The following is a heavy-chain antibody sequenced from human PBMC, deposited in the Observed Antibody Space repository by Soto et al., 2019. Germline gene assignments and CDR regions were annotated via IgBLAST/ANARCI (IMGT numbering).Heavy chain of an antibody. CDR1: GGSISSGRYY. V-gene: IGHV4-31*03. CDR2: IYYSGST. CDR3: ARSSGYYFDY. J-gene: IGHJ4*02. Sequence: QVQLQESGPGLVKPSQTLSLTCTVSGGSISSGRYYWTWIRQPPGKGLEWIGYIYYSGSTYYNPYLESRFTMSVDTSKNQCSLKLSSVTAADPAVYYCARSSGYYFDYWGQGTLVTVSS. D-gene: IGHD3-22*01.